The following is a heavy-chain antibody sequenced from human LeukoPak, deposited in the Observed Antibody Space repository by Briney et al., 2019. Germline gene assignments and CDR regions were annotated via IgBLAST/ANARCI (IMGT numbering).Heavy chain of an antibody. V-gene: IGHV3-23*01. Sequence: GGSLRLSCAASGVTLSSYAMSWARQAPGKGLEWVSGISSSGSGGNTYYADSVKGRFTISRDNAKNSLYLQMNSLRAEDTAVYYCARETATRWPYGSGYYQGKAPFDYWGQGTLVTVSS. J-gene: IGHJ4*02. CDR2: ISSSGSGGNT. D-gene: IGHD3-22*01. CDR1: GVTLSSYA. CDR3: ARETATRWPYGSGYYQGKAPFDY.